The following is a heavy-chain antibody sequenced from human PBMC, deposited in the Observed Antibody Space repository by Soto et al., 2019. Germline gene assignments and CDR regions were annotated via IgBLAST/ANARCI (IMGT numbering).Heavy chain of an antibody. J-gene: IGHJ6*02. CDR3: AKDRPGFGVVNAYYYGMDV. Sequence: GGSLRLSCAASGFTFSSYGMHWVRQAPGKGLEWVAVISYDGSNKYYADSVKGRFTISRGNSKNTLYLQMNSLRAEDTAVYYCAKDRPGFGVVNAYYYGMDVWGQGTTVTVSS. D-gene: IGHD3-3*01. CDR2: ISYDGSNK. CDR1: GFTFSSYG. V-gene: IGHV3-30*18.